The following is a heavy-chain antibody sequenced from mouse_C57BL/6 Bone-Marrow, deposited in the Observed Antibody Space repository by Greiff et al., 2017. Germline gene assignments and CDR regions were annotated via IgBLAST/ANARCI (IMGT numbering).Heavy chain of an antibody. CDR3: SRHSY. CDR1: GYTFSSYG. V-gene: IGHV5-6*01. CDR2: ISSGGSGT. Sequence: EVKVVESGGDLVKPGGSLKLSCAASGYTFSSYGMSWVRQTPDKRLEWVATISSGGSGTYYPDSVKGRFTISRDNAKNTLYLQMSSLRSEDTALYYCSRHSYWGQGTLVTVSA. J-gene: IGHJ3*01.